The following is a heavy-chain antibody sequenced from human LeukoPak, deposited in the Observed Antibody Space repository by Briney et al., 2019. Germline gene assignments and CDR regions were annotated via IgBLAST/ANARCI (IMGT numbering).Heavy chain of an antibody. CDR2: IYYSGST. J-gene: IGHJ4*02. CDR3: ARGGRVRGVIITSYFDY. D-gene: IGHD3-10*01. Sequence: SETLSLTCTVSGGSISSSSYYWGWIRQPPGKGLEWIGRIYYSGSTYYNPSLKSRVTISVDTSKNQFSLKLSSVTAADTAVYYCARGGRVRGVIITSYFDYWGQGTLVTVSS. V-gene: IGHV4-39*07. CDR1: GGSISSSSYY.